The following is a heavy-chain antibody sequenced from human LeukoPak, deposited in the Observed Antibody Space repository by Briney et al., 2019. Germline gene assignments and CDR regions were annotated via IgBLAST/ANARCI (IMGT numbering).Heavy chain of an antibody. Sequence: GGSLRLSCAASGFTFSNAWTSWVRQAPGKGLEWVGRIKSKTDGGTTDYAAPVKGRFTISRDDSKNTLYLQMNSLKTEDTAVYYCTRDSSGYYYDAFDIWGQGTMVTVSS. V-gene: IGHV3-15*01. J-gene: IGHJ3*02. D-gene: IGHD3-22*01. CDR3: TRDSSGYYYDAFDI. CDR2: IKSKTDGGTT. CDR1: GFTFSNAW.